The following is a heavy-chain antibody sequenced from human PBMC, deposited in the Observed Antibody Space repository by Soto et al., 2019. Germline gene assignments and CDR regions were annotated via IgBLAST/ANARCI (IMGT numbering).Heavy chain of an antibody. Sequence: WTGIRQHPGKGLGWIGYNSYSGITYYNPSLKSRVTISLDTSKNQFSLKLSSVTAADTAVYYCARGSSIAGLYYGMDVWGQGTTVTVSS. V-gene: IGHV4-31*02. CDR3: ARGSSIAGLYYGMDV. D-gene: IGHD6-6*01. J-gene: IGHJ6*02. CDR2: NSYSGIT.